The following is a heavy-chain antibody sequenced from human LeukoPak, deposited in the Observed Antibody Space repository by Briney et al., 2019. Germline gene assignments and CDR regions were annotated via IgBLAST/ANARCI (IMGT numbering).Heavy chain of an antibody. V-gene: IGHV3-30-3*01. D-gene: IGHD3-10*01. CDR2: ISYDGSNK. CDR3: ARGRGYYYGSVFY. J-gene: IGHJ4*02. Sequence: GGSLRLSCAASGFTFSSYAMHWVRQAPGKGLEWVAVISYDGSNKYYADSVKGRFTISRDNSKNTLYLQMNSLRAEDTAVYYCARGRGYYYGSVFYWGQGTLVTVSS. CDR1: GFTFSSYA.